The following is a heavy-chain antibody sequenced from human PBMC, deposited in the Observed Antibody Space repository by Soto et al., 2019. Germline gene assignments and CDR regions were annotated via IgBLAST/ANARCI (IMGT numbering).Heavy chain of an antibody. CDR3: ARESEDLTSNFDY. Sequence: KSGGSLRLSCAASGFTFSGYEMNWVRQAPGKGLEWVSYISSTTNYVYYGDSMKGRFTISRDNAKNSLYLEMNSLRAEDTAVYYCARESEDLTSNFDYFGRGTLVTVSS. J-gene: IGHJ4*02. CDR2: ISSTTNYV. V-gene: IGHV3-21*05. CDR1: GFTFSGYE.